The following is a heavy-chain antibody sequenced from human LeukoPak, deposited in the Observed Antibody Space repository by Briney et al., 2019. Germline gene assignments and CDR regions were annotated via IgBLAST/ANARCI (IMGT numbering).Heavy chain of an antibody. J-gene: IGHJ5*02. CDR3: ARGNIATRRGENWFDP. CDR1: GYTFTGDF. CDR2: INSDSGGT. Sequence: ASVKVSCKASGYTFTGDFIHWVRQAPGQGLEWMGWINSDSGGTNYARKFQGRVTMTRDTSISTAYMELSSLRSDDTAVFYCARGNIATRRGENWFDPWGQETLVTVSS. D-gene: IGHD6-6*01. V-gene: IGHV1-2*02.